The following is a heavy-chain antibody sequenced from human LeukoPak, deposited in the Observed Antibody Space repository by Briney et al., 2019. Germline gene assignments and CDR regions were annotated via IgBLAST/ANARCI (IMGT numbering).Heavy chain of an antibody. CDR2: ISSSSSTI. Sequence: GGSLRLSCAASGFTFDDYGMSWVRQAPGKGLEWVSYISSSSSTIYYADSVKGRFTISRDNAKNSLYLQMNSLRAEDTAVYYCARDFNDPAPWGQGTLVTVSS. CDR1: GFTFDDYG. D-gene: IGHD1-1*01. CDR3: ARDFNDPAP. J-gene: IGHJ5*02. V-gene: IGHV3-48*01.